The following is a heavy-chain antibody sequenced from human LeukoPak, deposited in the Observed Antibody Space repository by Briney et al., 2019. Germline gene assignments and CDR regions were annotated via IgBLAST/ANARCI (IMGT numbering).Heavy chain of an antibody. CDR3: ARDSKRWLRIPYYFDY. D-gene: IGHD5-12*01. J-gene: IGHJ4*02. Sequence: GASVKVSCKASGYTFTSYDINWVRQATGQGLEWMGWMNPNSGNTGYAQKFQGRVTMTRNTSISTAYMELSSLRSEDTAVYYCARDSKRWLRIPYYFDYWGQGTLVTVSS. CDR2: MNPNSGNT. CDR1: GYTFTSYD. V-gene: IGHV1-8*01.